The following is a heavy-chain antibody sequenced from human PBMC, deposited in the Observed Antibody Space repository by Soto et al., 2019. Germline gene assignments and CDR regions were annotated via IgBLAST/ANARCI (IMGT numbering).Heavy chain of an antibody. CDR1: GGSFSSDA. J-gene: IGHJ6*02. Sequence: SVKVSCKASGGSFSSDAFGWVRQAPGQGLEWMGGIIPTSGTANYAQRFQGRATITADESTSTAYMELSSLTSEDTAVYFCARGQGYCSGGICYYYYYGLDVWGQGTTVTVFS. D-gene: IGHD2-15*01. CDR2: IIPTSGTA. V-gene: IGHV1-69*13. CDR3: ARGQGYCSGGICYYYYYGLDV.